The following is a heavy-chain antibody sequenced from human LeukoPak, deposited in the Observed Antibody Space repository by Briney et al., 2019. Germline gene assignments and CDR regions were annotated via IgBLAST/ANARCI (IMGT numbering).Heavy chain of an antibody. D-gene: IGHD2-2*01. V-gene: IGHV3-21*01. Sequence: GGSLRLSCAASGFTVSSNYMNWVRQAPGKGLEWVSSISSSSSYIYYADSVKGRFTISRDNAKNSLYLQMNSLRAEDTAVYYCARRPAATGHYYYYGMDVWGQGTTVTVSS. CDR2: ISSSSSYI. CDR1: GFTVSSNY. J-gene: IGHJ6*02. CDR3: ARRPAATGHYYYYGMDV.